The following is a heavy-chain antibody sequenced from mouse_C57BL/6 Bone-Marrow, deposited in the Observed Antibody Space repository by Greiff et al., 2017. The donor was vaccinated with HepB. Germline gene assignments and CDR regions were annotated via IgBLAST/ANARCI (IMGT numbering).Heavy chain of an antibody. V-gene: IGHV2-9-1*01. CDR3: ARNWGTYYRDYFDY. CDR2: IWTGGGT. D-gene: IGHD2-12*01. J-gene: IGHJ2*01. Sequence: VKLVESGPGLVAPSQSLSITCTVSGFSLTSYAISWVRQPPGKGLEWLGVIWTGGGTNYNSALKSRLSISKDNSKSQVFLKMNSLQTDDTARYYCARNWGTYYRDYFDYWGQGTTLTVSS. CDR1: GFSLTSYA.